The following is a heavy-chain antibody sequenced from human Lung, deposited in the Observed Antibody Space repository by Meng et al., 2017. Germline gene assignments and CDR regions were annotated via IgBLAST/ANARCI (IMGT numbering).Heavy chain of an antibody. Sequence: QLWEFGGGFVKPGGSIGVSCAASGFTFSNAWMTWVRQAAGKGLEGIGRMKSNVDGGTVDYAAAVKGRFFISRDDSENTFYLQMNSLKTEDTAGYYCSGHVDYWGHGTLVTVSS. CDR1: GFTFSNAW. CDR3: SGHVDY. CDR2: MKSNVDGGTV. J-gene: IGHJ4*01. V-gene: IGHV3-15*01.